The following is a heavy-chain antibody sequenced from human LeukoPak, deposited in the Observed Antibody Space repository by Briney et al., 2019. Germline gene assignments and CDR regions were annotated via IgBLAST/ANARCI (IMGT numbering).Heavy chain of an antibody. CDR3: AKAALPASYDILTGYYRRHYYFDY. V-gene: IGHV3-23*01. D-gene: IGHD3-9*01. CDR2: ISGRGGST. J-gene: IGHJ4*02. CDR1: GFTFSSYA. Sequence: GGSLRLSCAASGFTFSSYAMSWVRQAPGKGLEWVSAISGRGGSTYYADSVKGRFTISRDNSKNTLYLQMNSLRAEDTAVYYCAKAALPASYDILTGYYRRHYYFDYWGQGSLVTVSS.